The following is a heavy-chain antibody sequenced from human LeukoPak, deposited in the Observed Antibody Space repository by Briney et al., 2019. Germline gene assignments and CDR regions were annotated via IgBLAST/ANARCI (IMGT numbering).Heavy chain of an antibody. V-gene: IGHV4-34*01. CDR2: INHSGST. J-gene: IGHJ4*02. CDR3: ARGKDYSSTSCYGGYYFDY. CDR1: GGSFSGYY. Sequence: SETLSLTCAVYGGSFSGYYWSWIRQPPGKGLEWMGEINHSGSTNYNPSLKSRVTISVDTSKNQFSLKLSTVTAADTAVYYCARGKDYSSTSCYGGYYFDYWGQGTLVTVSS. D-gene: IGHD2-2*01.